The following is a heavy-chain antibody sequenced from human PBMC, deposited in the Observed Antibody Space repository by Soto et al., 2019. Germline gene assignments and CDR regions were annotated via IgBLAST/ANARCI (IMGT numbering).Heavy chain of an antibody. CDR2: IIPILGIA. V-gene: IGHV1-69*08. D-gene: IGHD3-9*01. CDR1: GGTFSSYT. J-gene: IGHJ6*02. Sequence: QVQLVQSGAEVKKPGSSVKVSCKASGGTFSSYTISWVRQAPGQGLEWMGRIIPILGIANYAQKFQGRVTITADKSTSTAYMELSSLRSEDTAVYYCARDLYDILTGANYYYGMDVWGQGTTVTVSS. CDR3: ARDLYDILTGANYYYGMDV.